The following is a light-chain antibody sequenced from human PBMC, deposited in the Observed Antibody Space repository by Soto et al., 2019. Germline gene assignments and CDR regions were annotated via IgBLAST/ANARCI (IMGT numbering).Light chain of an antibody. V-gene: IGKV3-20*01. J-gene: IGKJ1*01. CDR2: GAS. Sequence: EIVLTQCPATLSVSPGERATLSCRASQSVSSNLAWYQQKPGQAPRLLIYGASSRATGIPDRFSGSGSGTDFTLTISRLEPEDFAVYYCPQYGSSGTFGQGTKVDIK. CDR3: PQYGSSGT. CDR1: QSVSSN.